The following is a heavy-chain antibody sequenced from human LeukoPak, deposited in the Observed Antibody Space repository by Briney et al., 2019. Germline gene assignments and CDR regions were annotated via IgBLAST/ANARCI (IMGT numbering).Heavy chain of an antibody. J-gene: IGHJ4*02. CDR1: GYTFTNND. Sequence: SVXVSCKSSGYTFTNNDIHWVRQATGQGLEWMGWMHPNGGDTGYAQKFQGRVTMTRNTSISTAYMELSSLRPEDTAVYYCARHFGTGDNFDYWGQGTLLIVSS. CDR2: MHPNGGDT. D-gene: IGHD1-1*01. CDR3: ARHFGTGDNFDY. V-gene: IGHV1-8*01.